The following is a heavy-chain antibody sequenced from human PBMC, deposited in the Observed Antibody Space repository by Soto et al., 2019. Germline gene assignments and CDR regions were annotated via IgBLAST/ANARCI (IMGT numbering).Heavy chain of an antibody. J-gene: IGHJ5*02. CDR2: ISYDGSNK. CDR1: GFTFSSYG. D-gene: IGHD5-18*01. CDR3: AKGRIQLWLRYWFDP. V-gene: IGHV3-30*18. Sequence: QVQLVESGGGVVQPGRSLRLSCAASGFTFSSYGMHWVRQAPGKGLEWVAVISYDGSNKYYADSVKGRFTISRDNSKNTLYLQMNSLRAEDTAVYYCAKGRIQLWLRYWFDPWGQGTLVTVSS.